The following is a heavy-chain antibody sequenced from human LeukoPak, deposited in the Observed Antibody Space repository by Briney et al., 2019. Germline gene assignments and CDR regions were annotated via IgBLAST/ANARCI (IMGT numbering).Heavy chain of an antibody. Sequence: QPGGSLRLSCAASGFPFSGYWMDWVRQAPGKGMEWVANINQDGSTQYYAASVKGRFTIFRDNAKSSLYLQMNILRAEDTAVYYCSRSLDYLGQGALVTVSS. V-gene: IGHV3-7*01. CDR2: INQDGSTQ. CDR3: SRSLDY. J-gene: IGHJ4*02. CDR1: GFPFSGYW.